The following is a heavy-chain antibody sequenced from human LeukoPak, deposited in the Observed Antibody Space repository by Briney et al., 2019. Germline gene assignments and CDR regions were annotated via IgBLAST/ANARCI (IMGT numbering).Heavy chain of an antibody. CDR2: IHYSGNT. D-gene: IGHD3-3*01. CDR3: ARLVQVTIFGVVRDFFDY. J-gene: IGHJ4*02. CDR1: GGSFSSSSYF. Sequence: SETLSLTCTVSGGSFSSSSYFWGWIRQTPGKGLDYIGTIHYSGNTYYNPSLKSRVTISVDTSKNQFSLRLSSVTAADTAVYYCARLVQVTIFGVVRDFFDYWGQGALVTVSS. V-gene: IGHV4-39*01.